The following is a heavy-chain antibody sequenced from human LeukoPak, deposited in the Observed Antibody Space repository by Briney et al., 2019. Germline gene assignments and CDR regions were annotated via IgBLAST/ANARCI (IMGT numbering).Heavy chain of an antibody. Sequence: PGGSLRLSCAASGFTFSSYWMSWVRQAPGKGLEWVANIKQDGSEKYYVDSVKGRFTISRDNAENSLYLQMNSLRAEDTAVYYCARDQHDILTGTFDYWGQGTLVTVSS. V-gene: IGHV3-7*01. J-gene: IGHJ4*02. CDR3: ARDQHDILTGTFDY. CDR1: GFTFSSYW. D-gene: IGHD3-9*01. CDR2: IKQDGSEK.